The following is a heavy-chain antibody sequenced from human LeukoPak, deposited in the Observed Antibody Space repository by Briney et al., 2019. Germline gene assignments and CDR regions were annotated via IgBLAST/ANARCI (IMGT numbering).Heavy chain of an antibody. V-gene: IGHV1-2*02. D-gene: IGHD3-10*01. CDR2: INPNSGGT. J-gene: IGHJ4*02. Sequence: APVKVSCKASGYTFTGYYMHWVRQAPGQGLEWMGWINPNSGGTNYAQKFQGRVTMTRDTSVSTAYMELSRLRSDDTAVYYCARVYGSGSYYNAVDYWGQGTLVTVSS. CDR3: ARVYGSGSYYNAVDY. CDR1: GYTFTGYY.